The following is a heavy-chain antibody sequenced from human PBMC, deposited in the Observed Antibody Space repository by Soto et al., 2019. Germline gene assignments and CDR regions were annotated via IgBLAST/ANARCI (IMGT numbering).Heavy chain of an antibody. CDR1: GGSISSYY. V-gene: IGHV4-59*01. CDR2: IYYSGST. CDR3: ARSDYGDYGVDGMDV. D-gene: IGHD4-17*01. J-gene: IGHJ6*02. Sequence: SETLSLTCTVSGGSISSYYWSWIRQPPGKGLEWIGYIYYSGSTNYNPSLKSRVTISVDTSKNQFSLKLSSVTAADTAVYYCARSDYGDYGVDGMDVWGQGTTVTVS.